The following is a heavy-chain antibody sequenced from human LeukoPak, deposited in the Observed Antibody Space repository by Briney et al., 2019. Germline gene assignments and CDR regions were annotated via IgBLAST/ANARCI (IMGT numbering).Heavy chain of an antibody. Sequence: PGGSLRLSCAASGFTVSSNYMSWVRQAPGKGLEWVSVIYSGGSTYYADSVKGRFTISGDNSKNTLYLQMNSLRAEDTAVYYCARDSDSSGYFGAFDIWGQGTMVTVSS. J-gene: IGHJ3*02. CDR1: GFTVSSNY. D-gene: IGHD3-22*01. CDR3: ARDSDSSGYFGAFDI. CDR2: IYSGGST. V-gene: IGHV3-53*01.